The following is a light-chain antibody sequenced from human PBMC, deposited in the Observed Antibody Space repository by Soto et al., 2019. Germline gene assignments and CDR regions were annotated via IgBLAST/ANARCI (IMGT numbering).Light chain of an antibody. CDR2: NVN. Sequence: QSVLIQPPSVSGSPGQSVTISCTGTSSDVGSYDYVSWYQQHPGTVPKPMIYNVNTRPSGVPDRFSGSKSGITASMTISGLQAEDEADYYCCLYIGATTYVFGTGTKVTVL. CDR1: SSDVGSYDY. V-gene: IGLV2-11*01. CDR3: CLYIGATTYV. J-gene: IGLJ1*01.